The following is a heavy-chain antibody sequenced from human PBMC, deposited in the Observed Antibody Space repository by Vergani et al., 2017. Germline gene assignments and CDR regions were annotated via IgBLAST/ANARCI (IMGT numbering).Heavy chain of an antibody. CDR1: GYSCTSYW. J-gene: IGHJ3*02. V-gene: IGHV5-10-1*03. CDR3: ARDPGPGAFDI. Sequence: EVQLVPSGAEVKKPGEPLRISCKGSGYSCTSYWISWVRQLPGKGLEWMGRIDPSDTYTNYSPSFQGHVTISADKSISTAYLQWSSLKASDTAMYYCARDPGPGAFDIWSQGRMVTVSS. CDR2: IDPSDTYT.